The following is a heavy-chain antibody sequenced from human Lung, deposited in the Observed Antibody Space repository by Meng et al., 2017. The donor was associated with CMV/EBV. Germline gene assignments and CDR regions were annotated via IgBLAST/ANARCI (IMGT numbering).Heavy chain of an antibody. CDR3: AKVAESTTSPYNYFGA. CDR1: GFTFSNYG. V-gene: IGHV3-30*02. Sequence: GGSLRLXXEASGFTFSNYGMHWVRQAPGKGLEWVAYIRFDGTQTYYSDSVKGRFAIFRDNSKNTLYLQMHSLTTEDTAMFYCAKVAESTTSPYNYFGAWGQGXLVTVSS. J-gene: IGHJ5*02. D-gene: IGHD1-1*01. CDR2: IRFDGTQT.